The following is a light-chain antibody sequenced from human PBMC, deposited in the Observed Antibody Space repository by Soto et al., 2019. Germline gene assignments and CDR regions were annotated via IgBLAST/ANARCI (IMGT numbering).Light chain of an antibody. CDR3: SSYASSSTHVA. Sequence: QSALTQPASVSGSPGQSITISCTGTSSDVGGYNYVSWYQQHPGKAPRLMIYDVGNRPSGVSNRFSGYKSGNTASLTISGLQAEDEADYYCSSYASSSTHVAFGGGTKLTVL. V-gene: IGLV2-14*03. CDR2: DVG. CDR1: SSDVGGYNY. J-gene: IGLJ2*01.